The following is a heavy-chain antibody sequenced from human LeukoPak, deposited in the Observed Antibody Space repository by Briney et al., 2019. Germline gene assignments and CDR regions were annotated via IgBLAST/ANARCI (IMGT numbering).Heavy chain of an antibody. CDR2: ISYDGRNK. CDR1: GCTFSNYA. J-gene: IGHJ4*02. D-gene: IGHD2-15*01. CDR3: ARDPALYCTGGSCREYYFDY. V-gene: IGHV3-30*04. Sequence: PGRSLRLSCAVSGCTFSNYAMHCVRQAPGKGLEWVALISYDGRNKYYADSVKGRFTVSRDNAKSTLYLQMNSPRGEDTAVYYCARDPALYCTGGSCREYYFDYWGQGALVTVSS.